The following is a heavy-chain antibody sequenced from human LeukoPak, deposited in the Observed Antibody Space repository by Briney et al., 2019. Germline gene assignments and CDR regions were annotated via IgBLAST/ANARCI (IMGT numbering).Heavy chain of an antibody. V-gene: IGHV1-2*02. D-gene: IGHD6-25*01. CDR2: INPNGGGT. Sequence: ASVKVSCKASGYTFTGYYMQWVRQAPGQGLEWMGWINPNGGGTKYAPKFQGRVTMTRDTSINTAYRELSRLTSDDTAVYYCARDGSASSSASPPLYYWGQGTQVTVSS. J-gene: IGHJ4*02. CDR1: GYTFTGYY. CDR3: ARDGSASSSASPPLYY.